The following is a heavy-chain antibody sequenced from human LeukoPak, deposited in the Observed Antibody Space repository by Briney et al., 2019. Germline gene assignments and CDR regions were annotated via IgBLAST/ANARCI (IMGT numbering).Heavy chain of an antibody. CDR1: GYTFTSYY. J-gene: IGHJ5*02. Sequence: PLASVKVSCKASGYTFTSYYMHWVRQAPGQGLEWMGTINPSGGSRSYAQKFQGRVTMTRDTSTSTVYMELSSLRSEDTAVYFCARDACSSAICQAGGNWFDPWGQGTLVIVS. CDR2: INPSGGSR. V-gene: IGHV1-46*01. CDR3: ARDACSSAICQAGGNWFDP. D-gene: IGHD2-2*01.